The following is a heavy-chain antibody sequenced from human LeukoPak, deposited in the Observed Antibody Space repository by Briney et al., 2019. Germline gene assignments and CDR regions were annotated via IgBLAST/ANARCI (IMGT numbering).Heavy chain of an antibody. D-gene: IGHD3-10*01. CDR2: ISASGGST. Sequence: GGSLRLSCAASGFTFSSYAVSWVRQPPGKGLEWVSIISASGGSTYYADSVKGRFTISRDKSRNYLQMNSLRGDDTAIYYCAKDVRVGEYYGSGSYFDYWGQGTLVTVSS. J-gene: IGHJ4*02. CDR3: AKDVRVGEYYGSGSYFDY. V-gene: IGHV3-23*01. CDR1: GFTFSSYA.